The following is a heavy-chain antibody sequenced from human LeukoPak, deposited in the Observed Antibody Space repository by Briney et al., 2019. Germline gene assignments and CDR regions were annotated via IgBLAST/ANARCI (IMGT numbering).Heavy chain of an antibody. J-gene: IGHJ2*01. Sequence: PGGSLRLSCAASGFTFSRFWMSWVRQAPGKGLEWVASINQDESRKHYLDSVRGRFTISRDNTRNSLFLHMDSLSVDDTAIYYCAKLIRDVTIYDFWGRGALVTVSS. D-gene: IGHD3/OR15-3a*01. CDR3: AKLIRDVTIYDF. CDR1: GFTFSRFW. V-gene: IGHV3-7*01. CDR2: INQDESRK.